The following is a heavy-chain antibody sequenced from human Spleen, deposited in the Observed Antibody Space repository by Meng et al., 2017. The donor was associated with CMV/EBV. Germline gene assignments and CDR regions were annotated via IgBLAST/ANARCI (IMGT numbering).Heavy chain of an antibody. CDR2: INSDGSTT. J-gene: IGHJ4*02. V-gene: IGHV3-74*01. CDR1: GLTFSSYW. Sequence: GESLKISCAASGLTFSSYWMHWVRQAPGKGLVWVSRINSDGSTTNYADSVKGRFTISRDNAKNTLYLQMNGLRAEDTAVYYCARDGFDYSSQYWGQGTLVTVSS. D-gene: IGHD6-13*01. CDR3: ARDGFDYSSQY.